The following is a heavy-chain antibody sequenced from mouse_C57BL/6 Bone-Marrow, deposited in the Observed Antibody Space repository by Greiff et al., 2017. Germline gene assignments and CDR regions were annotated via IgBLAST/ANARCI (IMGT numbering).Heavy chain of an antibody. CDR2: IYPGDGDT. J-gene: IGHJ4*01. D-gene: IGHD1-1*01. V-gene: IGHV1-80*01. Sequence: VQLQQSGAELVKPGASVKISCKASGYAFSSYWMNWVKQRPGKGLEWIGQIYPGDGDTNYNGKFKGKATLTADKSSSTAYMQLSSLTSEDSAVXFCAGDYGSSYAMDYWGQGTSVTVSS. CDR3: AGDYGSSYAMDY. CDR1: GYAFSSYW.